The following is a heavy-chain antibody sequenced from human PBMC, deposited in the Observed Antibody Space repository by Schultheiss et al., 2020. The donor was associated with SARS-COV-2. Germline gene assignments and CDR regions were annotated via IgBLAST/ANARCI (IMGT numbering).Heavy chain of an antibody. CDR3: ARGVGGNFGVGH. Sequence: GGSLRLSCAASGFTFSSYAMSWVRQAPGKGLEWVSAISGSGGTIYYADSVKGRFTISRDNAKNSVYLQMNSLRDEDTAVYYCARGVGGNFGVGHWGQGTLVTVSS. CDR2: ISGSGGTI. V-gene: IGHV3-23*01. D-gene: IGHD4-23*01. CDR1: GFTFSSYA. J-gene: IGHJ4*02.